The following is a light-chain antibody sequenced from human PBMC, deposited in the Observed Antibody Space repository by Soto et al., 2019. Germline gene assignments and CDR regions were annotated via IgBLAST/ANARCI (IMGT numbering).Light chain of an antibody. CDR2: AVI. CDR3: LSVTTRNTLVL. V-gene: IGLV2-14*01. CDR1: GTDFVNFNY. J-gene: IGLJ2*01. Sequence: QSVLTQPASVSGSTVQSITISCTAAGTDFVNFNYVSWYQHHPGRVPKLIIYAVINRPSGVSNRFSGSKSGSAASLTISGLQTEDEVHYYCLSVTTRNTLVLFGGGTKLTVL.